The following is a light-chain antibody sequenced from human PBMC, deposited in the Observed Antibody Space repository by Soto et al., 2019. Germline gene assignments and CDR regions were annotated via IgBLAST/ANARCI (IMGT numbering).Light chain of an antibody. Sequence: DIQMTQSPSSLSASVGDRVTITCRASQSISSYLNWYQQKPGKAPKLLIYAASRLQSGVPSRFSGSGSGTDFTLTISSLQPEDFATYYCQQSYSTLPYTLGQGTKLEIK. V-gene: IGKV1-39*01. CDR3: QQSYSTLPYT. J-gene: IGKJ2*01. CDR2: AAS. CDR1: QSISSY.